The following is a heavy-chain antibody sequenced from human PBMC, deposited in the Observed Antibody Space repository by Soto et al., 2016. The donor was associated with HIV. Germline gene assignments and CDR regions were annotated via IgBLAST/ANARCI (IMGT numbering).Heavy chain of an antibody. CDR2: INSDGSIT. CDR1: GFTFSSYW. Sequence: EVQLVESGGGFVQPGGSLRLSCAASGFTFSSYWIHWVRQVPRKGLVWVSRINSDGSITRYAGSVKGRFTISRDNANNTLYLQMNSLRAEDTAIYYCARGLGGMDNSGYFWDWGQGTLVTVSS. CDR3: ARGLGGMDNSGYFWD. J-gene: IGHJ4*02. V-gene: IGHV3-74*01. D-gene: IGHD3-22*01.